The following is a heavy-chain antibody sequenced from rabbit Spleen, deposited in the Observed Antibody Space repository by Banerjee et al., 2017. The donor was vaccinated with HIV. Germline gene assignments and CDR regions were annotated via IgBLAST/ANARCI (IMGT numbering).Heavy chain of an antibody. CDR3: AGGDGASWGL. CDR2: LYGSTPYI. V-gene: IGHV1S40*01. D-gene: IGHD2-1*01. J-gene: IGHJ4*01. CDR1: GFSLSNNYV. Sequence: QSLEESGGGLVQPEGSLTLACKASGFSLSNNYVMCWVRQAPGKGLEWIARLYGSTPYINYASWAKGRFTFTKTSSTTVTLQMTSLTAADTATYFCAGGDGASWGLWGPGTLVTVS.